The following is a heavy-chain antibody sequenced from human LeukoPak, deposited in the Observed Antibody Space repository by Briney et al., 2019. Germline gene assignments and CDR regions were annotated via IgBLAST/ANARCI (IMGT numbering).Heavy chain of an antibody. Sequence: GGSLRLFCAVSGFTLSDYYMSWIRQAPGEGLVWVSYISSSGSTIHYADSVKGRFTISRDNAKNTLYLQMNSLRAEDTAVYYCAGEVVVAATGFDYWGQGTLVTVSS. J-gene: IGHJ4*02. CDR3: AGEVVVAATGFDY. CDR1: GFTLSDYY. D-gene: IGHD2-15*01. V-gene: IGHV3-11*01. CDR2: ISSSGSTI.